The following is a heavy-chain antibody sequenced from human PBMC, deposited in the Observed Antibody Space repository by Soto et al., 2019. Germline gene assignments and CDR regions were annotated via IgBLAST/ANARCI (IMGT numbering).Heavy chain of an antibody. J-gene: IGHJ6*02. Sequence: QVQLQQSGPGLVKPSQTLSLTCTVSGGSISYEYYHWTWIRQSPGKGLEWIGYIHYSGSIIYNASFKRRLTISVDTSKTRFSLQLSSVTAADTAVYFCAREDDGGDRDYYGLDVWGQGTTVTVSS. CDR1: GGSISYEYYH. CDR3: AREDDGGDRDYYGLDV. V-gene: IGHV4-30-4*08. D-gene: IGHD2-21*02. CDR2: IHYSGSI.